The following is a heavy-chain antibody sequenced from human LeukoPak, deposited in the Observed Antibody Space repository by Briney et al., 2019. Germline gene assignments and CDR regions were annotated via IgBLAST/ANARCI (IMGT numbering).Heavy chain of an antibody. CDR2: ISDDFGT. CDR3: ARGNSGHCTGATCYALDY. Sequence: GGSLRLSCAASGFTVSRYAMSFLRRAPGKGLEWVSAISDDFGTYHADSVKGRFTISRDNSRSTLYLQMTSLRAEETAVYYCARGNSGHCTGATCYALDYWGQGTLVTVSS. J-gene: IGHJ4*02. D-gene: IGHD2-2*01. CDR1: GFTVSRYA. V-gene: IGHV3-23*01.